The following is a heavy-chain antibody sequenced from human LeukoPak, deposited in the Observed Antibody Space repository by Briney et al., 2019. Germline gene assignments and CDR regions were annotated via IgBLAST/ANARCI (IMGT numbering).Heavy chain of an antibody. CDR2: IYTSGST. J-gene: IGHJ5*02. Sequence: SETLSLTCTVSGGSISSGSYYWSWIRQPAGKGPEWIGRIYTSGSTNYNPSLKSRVTISVDTSKNQFSLKLSSVTAADTAVYYCARDLFDPWGQGTLVTVSS. CDR1: GGSISSGSYY. V-gene: IGHV4-61*02. CDR3: ARDLFDP.